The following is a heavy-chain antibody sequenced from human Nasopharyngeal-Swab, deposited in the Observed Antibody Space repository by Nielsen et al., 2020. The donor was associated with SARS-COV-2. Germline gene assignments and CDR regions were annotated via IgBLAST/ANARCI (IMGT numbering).Heavy chain of an antibody. CDR3: ASSPLDSSGYYYGLDY. J-gene: IGHJ4*02. D-gene: IGHD3-22*01. Sequence: GESLKISCAASGFTFSSYAMHWVRQAPGKGLECVAVISYDGSNKYYADSVKGRLTISRDNSKNTLSLQMNSLRAEDTAVYYCASSPLDSSGYYYGLDYWGQGTLVTVYS. CDR1: GFTFSSYA. V-gene: IGHV3-30-3*01. CDR2: ISYDGSNK.